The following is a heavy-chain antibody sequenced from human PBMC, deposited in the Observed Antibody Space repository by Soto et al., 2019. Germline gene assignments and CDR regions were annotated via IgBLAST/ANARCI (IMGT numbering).Heavy chain of an antibody. CDR1: GGSISSSY. V-gene: IGHV4-4*07. D-gene: IGHD3-10*01. CDR3: ARGGYYGSGSSGGYYYYGMDV. J-gene: IGHJ6*02. Sequence: PSETLSLTCSVSGGSISSSYWNWIRQPAGKGLEWIGRFYTTGRASYNPSLRGRLTLSGDTSKNQFSLKLSSVTAADTAVYYCARGGYYGSGSSGGYYYYGMDVWGQGTTVTVSS. CDR2: FYTTGRA.